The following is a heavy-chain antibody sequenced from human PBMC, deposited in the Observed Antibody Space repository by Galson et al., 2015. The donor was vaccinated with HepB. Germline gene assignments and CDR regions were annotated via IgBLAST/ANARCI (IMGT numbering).Heavy chain of an antibody. D-gene: IGHD3-10*01. CDR1: GYTFSDQY. CDR3: ARAPRISFGELMQPLTK. Sequence: VKVSCKGSGYTFSDQYIHWVQQAPGKGLEWMGLVDPEDGETIYAENFQGRVTITADTSTDTAYMELSSLTSEDTATYYCARAPRISFGELMQPLTKWGLGTLVTVSS. J-gene: IGHJ4*02. V-gene: IGHV1-69-2*01. CDR2: VDPEDGET.